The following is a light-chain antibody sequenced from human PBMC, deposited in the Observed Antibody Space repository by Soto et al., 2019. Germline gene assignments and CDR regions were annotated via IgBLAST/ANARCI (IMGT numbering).Light chain of an antibody. CDR3: QQYNNWTWT. Sequence: EIVITQSPATLSVSPGEGATVSCRASQSVSSHLAWYRHKPGQAPRLLFYDASTRETGIPALFSGSGSGTEFTLTISSLQSEDFAIYYCQQYNNWTWTFGQGTKVDIK. CDR1: QSVSSH. V-gene: IGKV3-15*01. CDR2: DAS. J-gene: IGKJ1*01.